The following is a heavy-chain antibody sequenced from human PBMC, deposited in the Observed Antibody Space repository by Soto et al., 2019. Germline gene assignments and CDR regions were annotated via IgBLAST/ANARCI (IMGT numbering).Heavy chain of an antibody. CDR2: MNPNSGNT. Sequence: GASVKVSCKASGYTFTGYDINWVRQATGQGLEWMGWMNPNSGNTGYAQKFQGRVTMTRNTSISTAYMELSSLRSEDTAVYYCARGAYYDILTGYLARVSWFDPWGQGTLVTVSS. CDR3: ARGAYYDILTGYLARVSWFDP. D-gene: IGHD3-9*01. CDR1: GYTFTGYD. J-gene: IGHJ5*02. V-gene: IGHV1-8*01.